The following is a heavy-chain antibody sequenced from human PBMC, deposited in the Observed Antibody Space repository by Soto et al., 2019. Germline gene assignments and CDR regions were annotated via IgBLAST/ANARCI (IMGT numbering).Heavy chain of an antibody. CDR3: AQDHGGTMSTEWFCDL. CDR1: GFTFSDYA. Sequence: EVQLLESGGGLGQPGGSLRLSCAASGFTFSDYAMNWVRQAPGKGLEWVSAISGSGDSTCHADSVKGRFTISRDNFKNTLFLQMNNLSAEDTAVYYCAQDHGGTMSTEWFCDLWGRGTLVSVSS. V-gene: IGHV3-23*01. J-gene: IGHJ2*01. D-gene: IGHD1-1*01. CDR2: ISGSGDST.